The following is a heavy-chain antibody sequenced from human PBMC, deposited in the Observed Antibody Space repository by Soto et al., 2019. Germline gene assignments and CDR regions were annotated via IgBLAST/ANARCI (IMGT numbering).Heavy chain of an antibody. J-gene: IGHJ3*02. D-gene: IGHD3-22*01. CDR3: ARAPTYYYYSSGYNDAFDI. V-gene: IGHV3-30*04. CDR2: ISYDGSNK. Sequence: LSLTCAASGFTFSSYAMHWVRQAPGKGLEWVAVISYDGSNKYYADSVKGRFTISRDNSKNTLYLQMNSLRAEDTAVYYCARAPTYYYYSSGYNDAFDIWGQGTMVTVSS. CDR1: GFTFSSYA.